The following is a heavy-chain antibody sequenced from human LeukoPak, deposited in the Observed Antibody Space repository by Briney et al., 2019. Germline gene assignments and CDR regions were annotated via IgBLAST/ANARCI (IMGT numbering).Heavy chain of an antibody. Sequence: SETLSLTCTVSGGSISSYYWSWIRQPPGNGLEWIGYIYYSGSTNYKPSLKSRVTISVDTSKNQFSLKLSSVTAADTAVYYCARGEVLWFGELSQNFDYWGQGTLVTVSS. V-gene: IGHV4-59*12. CDR1: GGSISSYY. CDR2: IYYSGST. CDR3: ARGEVLWFGELSQNFDY. D-gene: IGHD3-10*01. J-gene: IGHJ4*02.